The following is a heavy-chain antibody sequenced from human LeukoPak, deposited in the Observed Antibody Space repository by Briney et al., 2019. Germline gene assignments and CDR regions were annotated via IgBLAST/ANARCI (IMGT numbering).Heavy chain of an antibody. CDR2: IKTDGSTI. V-gene: IGHV3-74*01. Sequence: GGSLRLSCAASGFIFSNYWMHWVRQAPGKGLVWVSRIKTDGSTITYADSVKGRFTISRDNSKNTLYLQMNSLRAEDTAVYYCASAGYDFWSGYFDYWGQGTLVTVSS. J-gene: IGHJ4*02. CDR1: GFIFSNYW. D-gene: IGHD3-3*01. CDR3: ASAGYDFWSGYFDY.